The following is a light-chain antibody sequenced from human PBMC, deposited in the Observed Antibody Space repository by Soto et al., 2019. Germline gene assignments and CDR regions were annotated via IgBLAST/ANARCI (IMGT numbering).Light chain of an antibody. J-gene: IGKJ1*01. CDR2: GAS. CDR1: QSVSSN. V-gene: IGKV3-15*01. CDR3: QQYNNWHGT. Sequence: MSQSPPTLSVSTGERDTLSCRAGQSVSSNLAGYLQKPGQAPRLLIYGASTRATGIPARFSGSGSGTEFTLTISSLQSEDFAVYYCQQYNNWHGTFGQGTKVAIK.